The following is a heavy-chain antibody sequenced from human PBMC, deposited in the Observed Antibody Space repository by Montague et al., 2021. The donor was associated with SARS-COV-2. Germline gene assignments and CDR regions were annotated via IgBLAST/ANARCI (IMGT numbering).Heavy chain of an antibody. CDR2: IYYSGST. D-gene: IGHD1-26*01. Sequence: SEILSLTCTVSGGSISSSSYYWGWLRQPPGKGLEWIGSIYYSGSTYYNPSLKSRVTISVDTSKNQFSLKLSSVTAADTAVYYCVEIVGAADYWGQGTLVTVSS. CDR1: GGSISSSSYY. CDR3: VEIVGAADY. J-gene: IGHJ4*02. V-gene: IGHV4-39*01.